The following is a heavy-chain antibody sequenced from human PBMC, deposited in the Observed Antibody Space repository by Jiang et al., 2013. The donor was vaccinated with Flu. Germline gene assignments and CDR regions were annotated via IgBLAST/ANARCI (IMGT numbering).Heavy chain of an antibody. CDR1: FTSYG. CDR2: ISAYNGNT. Sequence: FTSYGISWVRQAPGQGLEWMGWISAYNGNTNYAQKLQGRVTMTTDTSTSTAYMELRSLRSDDTAVYYCARDAFGWAWHETSGYSYGSDYWGQGTLVTVSS. CDR3: ARDAFGWAWHETSGYSYGSDY. D-gene: IGHD5-18*01. V-gene: IGHV1-18*04. J-gene: IGHJ4*02.